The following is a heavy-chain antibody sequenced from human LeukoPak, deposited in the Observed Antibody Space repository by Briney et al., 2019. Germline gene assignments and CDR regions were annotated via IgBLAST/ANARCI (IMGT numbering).Heavy chain of an antibody. CDR1: GFTFDDYA. CDR2: ISWNSGSI. D-gene: IGHD5-12*01. Sequence: PGRSLRLSCAASGFTFDDYAMHWVRQAPGKGLEWVSGISWNSGSIAYADSVKGRFTISRDNAKNSLYSQMNSLRAEDTALYYCAKDFGRSAYDRPFDYWGQGTLVTVSS. V-gene: IGHV3-9*01. J-gene: IGHJ4*02. CDR3: AKDFGRSAYDRPFDY.